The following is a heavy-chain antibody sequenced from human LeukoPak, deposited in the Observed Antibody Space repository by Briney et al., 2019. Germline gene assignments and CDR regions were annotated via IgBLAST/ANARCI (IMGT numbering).Heavy chain of an antibody. Sequence: PRASVKVSCKASGYTFTSYGISWVRQAPGQGLEWVGWISAYNGNTNYAQKLQGRVTMTTDTSTSTAYMELRSLRSDDTAVYYCARAERYSGYSRGFYYFDYWGQGTLVTVSS. CDR2: ISAYNGNT. CDR1: GYTFTSYG. CDR3: ARAERYSGYSRGFYYFDY. V-gene: IGHV1-18*01. D-gene: IGHD5-12*01. J-gene: IGHJ4*02.